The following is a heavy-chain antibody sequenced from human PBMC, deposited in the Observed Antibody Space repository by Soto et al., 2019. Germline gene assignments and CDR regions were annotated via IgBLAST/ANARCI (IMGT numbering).Heavy chain of an antibody. CDR3: AKGEYYDILTGYYDY. CDR1: GFTFSSYA. J-gene: IGHJ4*02. D-gene: IGHD3-9*01. CDR2: ISGSGGST. V-gene: IGHV3-23*01. Sequence: GGSLRLSCAASGFTFSSYAMSWVRQAPGKGLEWVSAISGSGGSTCYADSVKGRFTISRDNSKNTLYLQMNSLRAEDTAVYYCAKGEYYDILTGYYDYWGQGTLVTVSS.